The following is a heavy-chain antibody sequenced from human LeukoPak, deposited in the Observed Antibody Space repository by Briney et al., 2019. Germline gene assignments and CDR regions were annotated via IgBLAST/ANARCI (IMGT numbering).Heavy chain of an antibody. CDR2: IYTSGST. CDR1: GGSISSYY. CDR3: ARSGKLLRRLDYFDY. Sequence: SETLSLTCTVSGGSISSYYWSWIRQPAGKGLEWIGRIYTSGSTNYNPSLKSRVTMSVDTSKNQSSLKLSSVTAADTAVYYCARSGKLLRRLDYFDYWGQGTLVTVSS. V-gene: IGHV4-4*07. D-gene: IGHD1-26*01. J-gene: IGHJ4*02.